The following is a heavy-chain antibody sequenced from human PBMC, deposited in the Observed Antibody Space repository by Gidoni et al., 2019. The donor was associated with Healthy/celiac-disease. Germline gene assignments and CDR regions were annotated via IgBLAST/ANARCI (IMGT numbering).Heavy chain of an antibody. CDR3: ARDRLDRDILTGYYYYYYGMDV. CDR2: IYYSGST. D-gene: IGHD3-9*01. V-gene: IGHV4-59*01. Sequence: QVQLQESGPGLVKPSETLSLTCTVSGGSISSYYWSWIRQPPGKGLEWIGYIYYSGSTNYNPSLKSRVTISVDTSKNQFSLKLSSVTAADTAVYYCARDRLDRDILTGYYYYYYGMDVWGQGTTVTVSS. J-gene: IGHJ6*02. CDR1: GGSISSYY.